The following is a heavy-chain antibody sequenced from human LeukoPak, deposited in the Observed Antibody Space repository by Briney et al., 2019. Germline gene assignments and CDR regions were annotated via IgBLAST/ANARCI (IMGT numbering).Heavy chain of an antibody. V-gene: IGHV1-18*01. CDR2: ISPYTGDT. CDR1: GYTFTAYG. D-gene: IGHD3-3*01. J-gene: IGHJ2*01. CDR3: GRDQGSRHYPRYFDL. Sequence: ASVNVSCKASGYTFTAYGISWLRQAPGQRPEWLAWISPYTGDTKYAEALGGRLTVTRDTSTTTVFMQLRSLRSDDTALYFCGRDQGSRHYPRYFDLWGRGTLVTVAS.